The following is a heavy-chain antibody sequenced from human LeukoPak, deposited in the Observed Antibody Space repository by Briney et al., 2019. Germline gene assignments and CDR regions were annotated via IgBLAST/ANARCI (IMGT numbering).Heavy chain of an antibody. Sequence: PGRSLRLSCAASGFTFSSYAVHWVRQAPGKGLEWVAVISYDGSNKYYADSVKGRFTISRDNSKNTLYLQMNSLRAEDTAVYYCASGPPGIQLWLPWFDPWGQGTLVTVSS. CDR3: ASGPPGIQLWLPWFDP. V-gene: IGHV3-30*04. J-gene: IGHJ5*02. CDR1: GFTFSSYA. CDR2: ISYDGSNK. D-gene: IGHD5-18*01.